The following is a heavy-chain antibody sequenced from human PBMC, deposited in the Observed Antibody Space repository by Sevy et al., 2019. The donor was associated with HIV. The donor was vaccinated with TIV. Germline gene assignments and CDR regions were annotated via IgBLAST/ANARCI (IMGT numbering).Heavy chain of an antibody. CDR2: ISGSGGRT. D-gene: IGHD6-13*01. CDR3: EAIATAGRDY. J-gene: IGHJ4*02. Sequence: GGSLRLSCAASGFIFSSYVMTWVRQAPGKGLEWVSTISGSGGRTYYAHSVKGRFTISRDNSKKMLDLQMNSLRAEDTAVYYCEAIATAGRDYWGQGTLVTVSS. V-gene: IGHV3-23*01. CDR1: GFIFSSYV.